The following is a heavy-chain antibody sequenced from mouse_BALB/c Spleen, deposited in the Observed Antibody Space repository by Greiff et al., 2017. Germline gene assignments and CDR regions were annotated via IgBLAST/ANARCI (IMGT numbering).Heavy chain of an antibody. D-gene: IGHD1-1*01. Sequence: EVMLVESGAELVRSGASVKLSCTASGFNIKDYYMHWVKQRPEQGLEWIGWIDPENGDTEYAPKFQGKATMTADTSSNTAYLQLSSLTSEDTAVYYCNDYGSSYGYFDVWGAGTTVTVSS. V-gene: IGHV14-4*02. J-gene: IGHJ1*01. CDR2: IDPENGDT. CDR1: GFNIKDYY. CDR3: NDYGSSYGYFDV.